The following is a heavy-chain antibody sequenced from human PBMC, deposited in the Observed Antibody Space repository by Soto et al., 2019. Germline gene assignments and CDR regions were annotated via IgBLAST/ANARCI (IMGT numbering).Heavy chain of an antibody. J-gene: IGHJ3*02. CDR2: IYPGDSDT. CDR3: ARQRYDFWSSSDWQDAFDI. Sequence: PGESLKISCKGSGYSFTSYWIGWVRQMPGKGLEWMGIIYPGDSDTRYSPSFQGQVTISADKSISTAYLQWSSLKASDTAMYYCARQRYDFWSSSDWQDAFDIWGQGTMDTVSS. D-gene: IGHD3-3*01. V-gene: IGHV5-51*01. CDR1: GYSFTSYW.